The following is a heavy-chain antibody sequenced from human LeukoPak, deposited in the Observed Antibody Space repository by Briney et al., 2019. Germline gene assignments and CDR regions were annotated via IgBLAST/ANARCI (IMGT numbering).Heavy chain of an antibody. J-gene: IGHJ5*02. CDR3: ARDHASYCSSAGCTNIGWFDP. CDR2: IYYSGST. CDR1: GGSISSGDYY. D-gene: IGHD2-2*01. V-gene: IGHV4-30-4*01. Sequence: SETLSLTCTVSGGSISSGDYYWSWIRQPPGKGLEWIGYIYYSGSTYYNPSLKSRVTISVDTSKNQFSLKLSSVTAADTAVYYCARDHASYCSSAGCTNIGWFDPWGQGTLVTVSS.